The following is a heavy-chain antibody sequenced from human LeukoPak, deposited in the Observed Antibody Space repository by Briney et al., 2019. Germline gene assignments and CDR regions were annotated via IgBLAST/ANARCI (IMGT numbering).Heavy chain of an antibody. V-gene: IGHV1-18*01. CDR1: GYTFTSYG. CDR3: ARDLTPYYYDSSGYYY. D-gene: IGHD3-22*01. CDR2: ISAYNGNT. J-gene: IGHJ4*02. Sequence: GASVKVSCKASGYTFTSYGISGVRQAPGQGLEWMGWISAYNGNTNYAQKLQGRVTMTTDTSTSTAYMELRSPRSDDTAVYYCARDLTPYYYDSSGYYYWGQGTLVTVSS.